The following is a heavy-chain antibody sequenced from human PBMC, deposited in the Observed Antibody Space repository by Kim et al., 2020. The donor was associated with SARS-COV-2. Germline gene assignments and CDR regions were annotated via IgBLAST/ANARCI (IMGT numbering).Heavy chain of an antibody. J-gene: IGHJ3*02. V-gene: IGHV3-49*03. D-gene: IGHD3-16*01. CDR3: TRDPPMITFGGVLYDACDI. CDR1: GFTFGDYA. Sequence: GGSLRLSCTASGFTFGDYAMSWFRQAPGKGLEWVGFIRSKAYGGTTEYAASVKGRFTISRDDSKSIVYLQMNSLKTEDTAVYYCTRDPPMITFGGVLYDACDIWGQETMVTVSS. CDR2: IRSKAYGGTT.